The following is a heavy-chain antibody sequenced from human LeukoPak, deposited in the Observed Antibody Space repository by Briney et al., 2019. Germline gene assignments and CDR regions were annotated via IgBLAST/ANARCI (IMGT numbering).Heavy chain of an antibody. CDR1: GYTFTSYY. CDR2: INPSGGST. J-gene: IGHJ4*02. Sequence: VASVKVPCKASGYTFTSYYMHWVRQAPGQGLEWMGIINPSGGSTSYAQKFQGRVTMTRDTSTNTVYMELSSLRPEDTAVYFCARATLSDYYFNYWGQGTLVTVSS. CDR3: ARATLSDYYFNY. V-gene: IGHV1-46*01.